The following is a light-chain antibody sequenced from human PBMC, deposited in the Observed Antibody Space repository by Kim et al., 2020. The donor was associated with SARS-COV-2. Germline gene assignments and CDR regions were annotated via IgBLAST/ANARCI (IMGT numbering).Light chain of an antibody. CDR2: DAT. CDR1: QNIFAN. J-gene: IGKJ1*01. Sequence: VVMTQSPAPLSVSPGESPTLSCTASQNIFANLAWYQQKPGLPPRLLVYDATTRATAIPARFSGSGSGTEFTLTISSLQSEDFAVYYCQQYNNWPPAFGQGTKVDIK. V-gene: IGKV3-15*01. CDR3: QQYNNWPPA.